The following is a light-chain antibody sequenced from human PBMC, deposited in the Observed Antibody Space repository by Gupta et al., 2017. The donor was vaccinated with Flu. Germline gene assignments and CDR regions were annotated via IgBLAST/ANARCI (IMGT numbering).Light chain of an antibody. V-gene: IGLV3-21*02. CDR3: QVWDSSSDHVV. Sequence: SYVLTPPPSVSVAPGQTAKITCGGNHIGSKSVHWYQQKPGQPPVLLVYDDSCRPSGIPERFSGSNSGNTATLTITRVEAGDEADYYCQVWDSSSDHVVFGGGTKLTVL. CDR1: HIGSKS. J-gene: IGLJ2*01. CDR2: DDS.